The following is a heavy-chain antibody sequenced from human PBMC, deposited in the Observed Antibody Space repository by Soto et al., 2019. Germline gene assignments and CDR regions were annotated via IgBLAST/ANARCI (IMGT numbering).Heavy chain of an antibody. Sequence: QVQLVQSGAEVKNPGASVKVSCKASGYTFTSYGISWVRQDHGQRLEWMGWSSPYNGNTKYAQDHQGRVTMTTDTDTSTAYMELRSLRSDDTAVYYCARGWAVAGAIDYWGQGTLVTVSS. CDR2: SSPYNGNT. CDR1: GYTFTSYG. V-gene: IGHV1-18*01. CDR3: ARGWAVAGAIDY. D-gene: IGHD6-19*01. J-gene: IGHJ4*02.